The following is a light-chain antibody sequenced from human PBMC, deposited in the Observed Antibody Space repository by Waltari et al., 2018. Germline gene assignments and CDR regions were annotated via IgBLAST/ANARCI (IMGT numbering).Light chain of an antibody. CDR2: GAS. J-gene: IGKJ2*01. Sequence: EVVLTQSPGTLSLSTGERDTISCRASQTISSTYLAWYQQKPGQPPRLLIYGASSRAPGIPDRFSGSGSGTDFTLTISRLEPEDFAVYYCQQYGGSPPYTFGQGTTLEI. V-gene: IGKV3-20*01. CDR3: QQYGGSPPYT. CDR1: QTISSTY.